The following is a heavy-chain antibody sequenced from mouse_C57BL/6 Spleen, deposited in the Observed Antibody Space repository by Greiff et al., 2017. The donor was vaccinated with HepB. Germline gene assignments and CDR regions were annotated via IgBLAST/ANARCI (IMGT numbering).Heavy chain of an antibody. CDR1: GYTFTSYW. CDR3: ARGVYGNYVGAMDY. D-gene: IGHD2-1*01. V-gene: IGHV1-72*01. J-gene: IGHJ4*01. Sequence: QVQLQQPGAELVKPGASVKLSCKASGYTFTSYWMHWVKQRPGRGLVWIGRFVPNSGGTKYNEKFKSKATLTVDKPSSTSYMQVSSLTSEDSAVYYGARGVYGNYVGAMDYWGQGTSVTVSS. CDR2: FVPNSGGT.